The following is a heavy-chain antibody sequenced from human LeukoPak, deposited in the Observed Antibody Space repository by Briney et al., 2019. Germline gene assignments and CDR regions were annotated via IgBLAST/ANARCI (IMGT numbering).Heavy chain of an antibody. D-gene: IGHD3-3*01. CDR2: INHSGST. V-gene: IGHV4-34*01. CDR1: GGSFSGYY. CDR3: ARHSTFFGVVIIKGRVRGPFDY. J-gene: IGHJ4*02. Sequence: SETLSLTCAVYGGSFSGYYWSWIRQPPGKGLEWVGEINHSGSTNYNPSLKSRVTISVDTSKNQFSLKLSSVTAADTAVYYCARHSTFFGVVIIKGRVRGPFDYWGQGTLVTVSS.